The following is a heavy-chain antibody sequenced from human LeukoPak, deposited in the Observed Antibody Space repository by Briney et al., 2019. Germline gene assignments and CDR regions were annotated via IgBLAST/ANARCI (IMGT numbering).Heavy chain of an antibody. Sequence: ASVKVSCKASGYIFTGYYMHWVRQAPGQGLEWMGWINPNSGGTNYGQKFQGRVTMTRDTSISTAYMELSRLRSDDTAVYYCAREGKQWLATLDYWGQGTLVTVSS. CDR2: INPNSGGT. V-gene: IGHV1-2*02. J-gene: IGHJ4*02. D-gene: IGHD6-19*01. CDR3: AREGKQWLATLDY. CDR1: GYIFTGYY.